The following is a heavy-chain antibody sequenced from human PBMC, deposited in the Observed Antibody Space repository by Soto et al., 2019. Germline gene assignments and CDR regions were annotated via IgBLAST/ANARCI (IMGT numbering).Heavy chain of an antibody. J-gene: IGHJ4*01. CDR1: GGPISSFC. CDR3: ARGSRRWVY. V-gene: IGHV4-4*07. Sequence: PXATLSLTSTVSGGPISSFCLSWIRQPAGKGLEWIGRIYSGGRNNYNSPLKSRVTMSVDTSKNQCSLRLSSVTAPETAMHYGARGSRRWVYWGYGTL. D-gene: IGHD6-13*01. CDR2: IYSGGRN.